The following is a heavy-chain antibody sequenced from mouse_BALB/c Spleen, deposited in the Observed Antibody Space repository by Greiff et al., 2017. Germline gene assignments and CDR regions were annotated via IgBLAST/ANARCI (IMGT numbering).Heavy chain of an antibody. CDR1: GFTFSSFG. CDR3: ARRWLLRGYYAMDY. Sequence: EVMLVESGGGLVQPGGSRKLSCAASGFTFSSFGMHWVRQAPEKGLEWVAYISSGSSTIYYADTVKGRFTISRDNPKNTLFLQMTSLRSEDTAMYYCARRWLLRGYYAMDYWGQGTSVTVSS. J-gene: IGHJ4*01. V-gene: IGHV5-17*02. D-gene: IGHD2-3*01. CDR2: ISSGSSTI.